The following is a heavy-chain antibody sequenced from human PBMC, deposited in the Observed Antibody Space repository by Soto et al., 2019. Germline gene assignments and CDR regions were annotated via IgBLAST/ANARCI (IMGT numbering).Heavy chain of an antibody. D-gene: IGHD6-13*01. CDR3: ASPGAAAADPGGYYYYGMDV. CDR2: IYPGDSDT. CDR1: GYSFTSYW. J-gene: IGHJ6*02. V-gene: IGHV5-51*01. Sequence: PGESLKISCKGSGYSFTSYWIGWVRQMPGKGLEWMGIIYPGDSDTRYSPSFQGQVTISADKSISTAYLQWSSLKASDTAMYYCASPGAAAADPGGYYYYGMDVWGQGTTVTVSS.